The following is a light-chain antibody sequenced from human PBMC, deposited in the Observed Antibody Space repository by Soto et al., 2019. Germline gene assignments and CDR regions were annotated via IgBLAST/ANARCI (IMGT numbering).Light chain of an antibody. CDR1: QSVSSSY. Sequence: DIVLTQSPGTLSLSPGDRATLSCRASQSVSSSYLAWYQQKPGEAPRLLIYGASSMATGIPDRFSGSGSGTDFTLTISRLEPEDFAVYYCQQYGSSPWTFGQGTKVEIK. J-gene: IGKJ1*01. V-gene: IGKV3-20*01. CDR3: QQYGSSPWT. CDR2: GAS.